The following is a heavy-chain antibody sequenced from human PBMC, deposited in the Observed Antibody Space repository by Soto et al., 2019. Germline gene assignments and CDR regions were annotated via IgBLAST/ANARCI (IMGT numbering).Heavy chain of an antibody. V-gene: IGHV3-23*01. CDR3: AKTDKFHSQSSGWANRFDS. CDR2: ITSAGST. CDR1: GFTFSNYA. Sequence: EVQLLESGGDLAQPGGSLRLICAASGFTFSNYAMTWVRQSPGKGLEWVSTITSAGSTFYGDTVKGRFTISRYNSKSTLYLQMNSLGAEDTAVYYCAKTDKFHSQSSGWANRFDSWGQGTLVTVSS. J-gene: IGHJ4*02. D-gene: IGHD6-19*01.